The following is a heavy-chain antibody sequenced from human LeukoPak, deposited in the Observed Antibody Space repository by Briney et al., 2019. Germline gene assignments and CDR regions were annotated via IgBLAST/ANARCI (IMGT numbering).Heavy chain of an antibody. CDR2: ISSYNGNT. J-gene: IGHJ4*02. CDR1: GYTFTSYG. V-gene: IGHV1-18*01. CDR3: SRERATIFNQFDY. Sequence: ASVKVSSTASGYTFTSYGISWVRQAPGQGLEWMGWISSYNGNTNYAQKLQGRATTTSDTTTPTAYMELRSLRSDDTAVYYCSRERATIFNQFDYWGQGTLVTVSS. D-gene: IGHD5-24*01.